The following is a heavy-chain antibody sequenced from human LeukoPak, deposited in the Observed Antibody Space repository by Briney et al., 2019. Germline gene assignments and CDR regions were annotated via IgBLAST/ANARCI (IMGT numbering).Heavy chain of an antibody. V-gene: IGHV4-59*08. D-gene: IGHD3-3*01. J-gene: IGHJ4*02. CDR1: GGSISSYY. Sequence: SETLSLTCTVSGGSISSYYWSWIRPPPGKGLEWIGYIYYSGSTNYNPSLKSRVTISVDTSKNQFSLKLSSVTAADTAVYYCASYDFWSGYFDYWGQGTLVTVSS. CDR2: IYYSGST. CDR3: ASYDFWSGYFDY.